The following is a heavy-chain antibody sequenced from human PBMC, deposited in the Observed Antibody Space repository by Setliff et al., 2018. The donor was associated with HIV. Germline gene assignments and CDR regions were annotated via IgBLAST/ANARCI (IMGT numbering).Heavy chain of an antibody. CDR3: ARDRTPQNWGSRGFYYMDV. Sequence: ASVKVSCKASGYTFTNYYIHWVRQAPGQGLEWMGWINPNSADTNYAQKFQGRVTMTRDTSISTAYMQLTRLKSDDTAVYYCARDRTPQNWGSRGFYYMDVWGKGTTVTVSS. J-gene: IGHJ6*03. D-gene: IGHD7-27*01. CDR2: INPNSADT. CDR1: GYTFTNYY. V-gene: IGHV1-2*02.